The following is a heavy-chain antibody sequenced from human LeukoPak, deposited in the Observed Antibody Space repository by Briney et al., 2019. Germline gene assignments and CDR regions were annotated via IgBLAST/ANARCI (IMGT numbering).Heavy chain of an antibody. Sequence: GRSLRLSCAASGFTFSSYAMHWVRQAPGKGLEWVAVISYDGSNKYYADSVKGRFTISRDNSKNTLYLQMNSLRAEDTAVYYCARAGSVVVPAATTNWFDPWGQGTLVTVSS. CDR1: GFTFSSYA. J-gene: IGHJ5*02. V-gene: IGHV3-30-3*01. D-gene: IGHD2-2*01. CDR3: ARAGSVVVPAATTNWFDP. CDR2: ISYDGSNK.